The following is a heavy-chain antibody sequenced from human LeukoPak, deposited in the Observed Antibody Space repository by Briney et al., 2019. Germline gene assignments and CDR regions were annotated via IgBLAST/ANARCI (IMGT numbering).Heavy chain of an antibody. Sequence: PGGSLRLSCAASGFTFSSYAMSWVRQAPGKGLEWVSAISGSGGSTYYADSVKGRFTISRDNSKNTLYLQMNSLRAEDTAVYYCAKDLGRIAVAGPDTSFDYWGQGTLVTVSS. D-gene: IGHD6-19*01. CDR3: AKDLGRIAVAGPDTSFDY. CDR2: ISGSGGST. J-gene: IGHJ4*02. V-gene: IGHV3-23*01. CDR1: GFTFSSYA.